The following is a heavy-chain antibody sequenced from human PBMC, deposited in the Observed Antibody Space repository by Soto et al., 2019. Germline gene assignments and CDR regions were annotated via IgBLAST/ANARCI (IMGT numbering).Heavy chain of an antibody. Sequence: QVQLVQSGAEVKKPGASVKVSCKASDYTFTTYGISWVRQAPGQGLEWMGWISGYNDNTNYPQKLQGRVTMTTDTSTSTAYMELRSLRSDDTAAYFCARVPYDGFGPLDYWGQGTLVTVSS. J-gene: IGHJ4*02. CDR1: DYTFTTYG. V-gene: IGHV1-18*01. D-gene: IGHD3-10*01. CDR3: ARVPYDGFGPLDY. CDR2: ISGYNDNT.